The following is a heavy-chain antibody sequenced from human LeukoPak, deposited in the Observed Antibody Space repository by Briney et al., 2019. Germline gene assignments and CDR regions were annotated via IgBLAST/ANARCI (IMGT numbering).Heavy chain of an antibody. V-gene: IGHV1-69*01. J-gene: IGHJ3*02. CDR2: IIPIFGTA. D-gene: IGHD2/OR15-2a*01. Sequence: SVKVSCKASGGTFSSYAISWVRQAPEQGLEWMGGIIPIFGTANYAQKFQGRVTITADESTSTAYMELSSLRSEDTAVYYCARDPGGEYYGAFDIWGQGTMVTVSS. CDR3: ARDPGGEYYGAFDI. CDR1: GGTFSSYA.